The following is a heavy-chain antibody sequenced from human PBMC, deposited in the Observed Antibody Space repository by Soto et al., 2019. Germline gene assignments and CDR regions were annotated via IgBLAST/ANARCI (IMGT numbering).Heavy chain of an antibody. Sequence: GGSLRLSCAASGFTFSSYAMSWVRQAPGKGLEWVSAISGSGGSTYYADSVKGRFTISRDNSKNTLYLQMNSLRAEDTAVYYCAKAREYSSSRLHFQHWGQGTLVTVSS. CDR1: GFTFSSYA. J-gene: IGHJ1*01. CDR2: ISGSGGST. V-gene: IGHV3-23*01. D-gene: IGHD6-6*01. CDR3: AKAREYSSSRLHFQH.